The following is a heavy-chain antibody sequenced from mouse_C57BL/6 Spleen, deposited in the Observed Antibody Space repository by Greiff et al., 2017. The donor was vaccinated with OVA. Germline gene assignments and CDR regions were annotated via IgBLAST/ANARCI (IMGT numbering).Heavy chain of an antibody. J-gene: IGHJ3*01. CDR2: IYPGSGNT. CDR3: ARSGTGRFAY. Sequence: VQLQQSGAELVRPGASVKLSCKASGYTFTDYYINWVKQRPGQGLERIARIYPGSGNTYYNEKFKGKATLTAEKSSSTAYMQLSSLTSEDSAVYFCARSGTGRFAYWGQGTLVTVSA. CDR1: GYTFTDYY. D-gene: IGHD3-1*01. V-gene: IGHV1-76*01.